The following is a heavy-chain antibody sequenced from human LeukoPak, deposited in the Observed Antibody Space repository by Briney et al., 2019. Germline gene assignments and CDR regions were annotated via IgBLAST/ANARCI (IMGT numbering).Heavy chain of an antibody. J-gene: IGHJ5*02. CDR2: ISGSGGST. CDR3: ATIPISFLEPNNWFDP. CDR1: GFTFSSYA. V-gene: IGHV3-23*01. D-gene: IGHD3-3*01. Sequence: GGSLRLSCAASGFTFSSYAMSWVRQAPGKGLEWVSAISGSGGSTYYADSVKGRFTISRDNSKNTLYLQMNSLRAEDTAVYYCATIPISFLEPNNWFDPWGQGTLVTVSS.